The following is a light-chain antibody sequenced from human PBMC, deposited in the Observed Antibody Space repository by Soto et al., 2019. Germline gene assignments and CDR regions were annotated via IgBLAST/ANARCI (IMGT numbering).Light chain of an antibody. CDR2: SAS. CDR1: QGISNY. J-gene: IGKJ1*01. V-gene: IGKV1-39*01. Sequence: DIQLTQSPSSLSASVGERVTITCRASQGISNYLNWYQQKPGKAPKLLISSASSLQSAVPSRFSGSGSGTDFTLTITSLQPEDFATYYCQQSYSTPWTFXQGTKVDIK. CDR3: QQSYSTPWT.